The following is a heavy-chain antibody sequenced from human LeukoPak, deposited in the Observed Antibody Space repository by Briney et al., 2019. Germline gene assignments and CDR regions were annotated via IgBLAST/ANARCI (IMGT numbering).Heavy chain of an antibody. J-gene: IGHJ1*01. Sequence: GESLKICGKGAGYTFTNCWIGGGRQLPGKGVEWVGIVYHANYDTKYSTALRGKVNIQAHPPITTAYLQWRSVKDQATALYYCARRLPYDIPPTFAAYWGQGTPVTLPS. CDR1: GYTFTNCW. V-gene: IGHV5-51*01. CDR2: VYHANYDT. D-gene: IGHD5-18*01. CDR3: ARRLPYDIPPTFAAY.